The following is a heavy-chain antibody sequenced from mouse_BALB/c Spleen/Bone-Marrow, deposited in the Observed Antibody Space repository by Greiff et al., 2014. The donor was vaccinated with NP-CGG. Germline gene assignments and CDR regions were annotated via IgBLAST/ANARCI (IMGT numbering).Heavy chain of an antibody. CDR1: GYTFTSYW. D-gene: IGHD1-1*01. Sequence: QVQLQQPGAELVKPGASVKLSCKASGYTFTSYWTHWVKQRPGQGLEWIGEINPSNGRTNYNEKFKSKATLTVDKSSSTAYMQLSSLTSEDSAVYYCALYYYGSLDYWGQGTTLTVSS. J-gene: IGHJ2*01. V-gene: IGHV1S81*02. CDR3: ALYYYGSLDY. CDR2: INPSNGRT.